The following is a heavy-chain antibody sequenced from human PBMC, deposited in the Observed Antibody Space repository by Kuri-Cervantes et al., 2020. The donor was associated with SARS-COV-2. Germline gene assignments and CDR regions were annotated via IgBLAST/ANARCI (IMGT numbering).Heavy chain of an antibody. CDR1: GYTFTGYY. Sequence: ASVKVSCKASGYTFTGYYMHGVRQAPGQGLEWMGWINPNSGGTNYAQKFQGRVTMTRDTSISTAYMELSRLRSEDTAVYYCARSSPKGYEYEQQLVPYYFDYWGQGTLVTVSS. J-gene: IGHJ4*02. CDR3: ARSSPKGYEYEQQLVPYYFDY. D-gene: IGHD6-13*01. V-gene: IGHV1-2*02. CDR2: INPNSGGT.